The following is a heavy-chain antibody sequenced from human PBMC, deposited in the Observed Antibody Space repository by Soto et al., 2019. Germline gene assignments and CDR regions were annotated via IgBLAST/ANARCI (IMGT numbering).Heavy chain of an antibody. J-gene: IGHJ4*02. CDR1: GFTFRNFG. Sequence: PGGSLRLSCVASGFTFRNFGMHWVRQAPGKGLEWVAVISNDENIKQYADSVRGRFAIARDNSKSTLYLQVTSLRAEDTAIYYCARGLRSVLDYWGQGALVTVSS. V-gene: IGHV3-33*01. D-gene: IGHD6-6*01. CDR3: ARGLRSVLDY. CDR2: ISNDENIK.